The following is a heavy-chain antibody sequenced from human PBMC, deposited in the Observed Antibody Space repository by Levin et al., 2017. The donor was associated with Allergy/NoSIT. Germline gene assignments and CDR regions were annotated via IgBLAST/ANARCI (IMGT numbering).Heavy chain of an antibody. Sequence: SETLSLTCAVYGGSFSGYYWSWIRQPPGKGLEWIGEINHSGSTNYNPSLKSRVTISVDTSKNQFSLKLSSVTAADTAVYYCARGPTVSGSNPWGQGTLVTVSS. J-gene: IGHJ5*02. V-gene: IGHV4-34*01. CDR2: INHSGST. CDR3: ARGPTVSGSNP. CDR1: GGSFSGYY. D-gene: IGHD3-10*01.